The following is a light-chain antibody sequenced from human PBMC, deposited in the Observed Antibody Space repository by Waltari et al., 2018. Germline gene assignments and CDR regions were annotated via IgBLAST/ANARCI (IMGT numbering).Light chain of an antibody. Sequence: QSALTQPAPVSGSPGQSITIPCTGTRSDVGSYTLVSWYQEHPGKAPKLMIYEDSKRPSGVSNRFSGSKSGNTASLTISGLQAEDEADYYCCSYAGSFTLVFGGGTKLTVL. CDR3: CSYAGSFTLV. V-gene: IGLV2-23*01. CDR1: RSDVGSYTL. CDR2: EDS. J-gene: IGLJ2*01.